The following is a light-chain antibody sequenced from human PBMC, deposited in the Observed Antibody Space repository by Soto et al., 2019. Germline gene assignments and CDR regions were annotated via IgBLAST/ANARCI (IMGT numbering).Light chain of an antibody. CDR1: WSNIGNNA. CDR3: AVWDDNLNGVV. Sequence: QAVLTQPPSESEAPRQRVTISCSGSWSNIGNNAVNWYQQLPGKAPKLLIYYDDLLSSGVSDRFSGSKSGTSASLAISGLQSEYEADYYCAVWDDNLNGVVFGGGTKLTVL. J-gene: IGLJ2*01. V-gene: IGLV1-36*01. CDR2: YDD.